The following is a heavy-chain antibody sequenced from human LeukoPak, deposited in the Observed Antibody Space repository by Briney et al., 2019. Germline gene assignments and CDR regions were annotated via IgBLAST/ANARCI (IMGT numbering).Heavy chain of an antibody. CDR3: ARVPAATTNYYYYMDV. V-gene: IGHV4-4*07. D-gene: IGHD2-2*01. CDR1: GGSISSYY. CDR2: IYTSGST. Sequence: SETLSLTCTASGGSISSYYWSWIRQPAGKGLEWIGRIYTSGSTNYNPSLKSRVTMSVDTSKNQFSLKLSSVTAADTAVYYCARVPAATTNYYYYMDVWGKGTTVTVSS. J-gene: IGHJ6*03.